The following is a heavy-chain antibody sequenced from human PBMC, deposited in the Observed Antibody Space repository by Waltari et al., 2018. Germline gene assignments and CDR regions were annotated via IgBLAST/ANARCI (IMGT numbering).Heavy chain of an antibody. CDR1: AFTFSSYG. J-gene: IGHJ4*02. Sequence: QVQLVESGGGVVQPGRYLRLSCAASAFTFSSYGLHCVRQAPAKGLEWVAVIWYDGSNKYYADSVKGRFTISRDNSKNTLYLQMNSLRAEDTAVYYCARDRLSYYYGSGSYYFDYWGQGTLVTVSS. CDR2: IWYDGSNK. D-gene: IGHD3-10*01. V-gene: IGHV3-33*01. CDR3: ARDRLSYYYGSGSYYFDY.